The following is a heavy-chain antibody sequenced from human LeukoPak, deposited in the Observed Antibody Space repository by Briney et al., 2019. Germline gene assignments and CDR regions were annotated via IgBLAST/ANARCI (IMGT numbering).Heavy chain of an antibody. CDR2: ISAYNGNT. D-gene: IGHD4-11*01. V-gene: IGHV1-18*01. J-gene: IGHJ4*02. Sequence: ASVKVSCKASGYTFTSYGISWVRQAPGQGLEWMGWISAYNGNTNYAQKLQGRVTITADESTSTAYMELSSLRSEDTAVYYCARDRVTTVTSVDPKTFDYWGQGTLVTVSS. CDR3: ARDRVTTVTSVDPKTFDY. CDR1: GYTFTSYG.